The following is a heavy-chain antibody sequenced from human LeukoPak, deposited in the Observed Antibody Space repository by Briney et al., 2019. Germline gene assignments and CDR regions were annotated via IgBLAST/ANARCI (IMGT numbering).Heavy chain of an antibody. CDR3: ARVFSLAAAGTWQFDY. V-gene: IGHV1-18*01. CDR1: GYTFTSYG. CDR2: ISAYNGNT. Sequence: ASVKVSCKASGYTFTSYGISWVRQAPGQGLEWMGWISAYNGNTNYAQKLQGRVTMTTDTSTSTAYMELRSLRSDDTAVYYCARVFSLAAAGTWQFDYWGQGTLVTVSS. D-gene: IGHD6-13*01. J-gene: IGHJ4*02.